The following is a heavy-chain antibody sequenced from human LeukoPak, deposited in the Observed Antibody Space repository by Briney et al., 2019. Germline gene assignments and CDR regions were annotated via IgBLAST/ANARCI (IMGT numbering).Heavy chain of an antibody. Sequence: SETLSLTCTVSGGSISSFYWSWIRQPPRKGLEWIGYIYYSGSTNYNPSLKSRVTISVDRSKNQFSLKLSSVTAADTAVYYCARGYSSSWYDRDYWGQGTLVTVSS. D-gene: IGHD6-13*01. J-gene: IGHJ4*02. CDR1: GGSISSFY. CDR2: IYYSGST. V-gene: IGHV4-59*08. CDR3: ARGYSSSWYDRDY.